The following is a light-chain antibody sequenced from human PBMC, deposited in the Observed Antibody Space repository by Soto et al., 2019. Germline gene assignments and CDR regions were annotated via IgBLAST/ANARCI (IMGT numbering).Light chain of an antibody. Sequence: DIPMTQSQSSLSASVGDRVTITCRASQSISSYLNWYQKKPGKAPKLLIYAAYSLQSGVPSRLSGSGSGTAFTLTISSLQPEEFATYYCQQSYSNPYTFGQGTKL. CDR3: QQSYSNPYT. V-gene: IGKV1-39*01. CDR2: AAY. J-gene: IGKJ2*01. CDR1: QSISSY.